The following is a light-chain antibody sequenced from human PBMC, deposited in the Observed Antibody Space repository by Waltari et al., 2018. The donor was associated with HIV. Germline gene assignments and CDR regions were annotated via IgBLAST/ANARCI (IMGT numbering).Light chain of an antibody. Sequence: QSVLTQPPSASGTPGRRVTISCSGSSSHIGSNTVNWSQQLPETAPKLLIYSNNQRPSGVPDRFSGSKSGTSASLAISGLQSEDEADYYCATWDDSLSWVFGGGTKLTVL. J-gene: IGLJ3*02. CDR3: ATWDDSLSWV. CDR1: SSHIGSNT. V-gene: IGLV1-44*01. CDR2: SNN.